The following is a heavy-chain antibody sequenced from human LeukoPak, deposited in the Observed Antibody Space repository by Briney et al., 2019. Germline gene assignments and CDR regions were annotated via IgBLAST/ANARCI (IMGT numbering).Heavy chain of an antibody. CDR2: INPAGNGK. Sequence: GGTLRLSCATSGFTFSNYWMSWVRQAPAKGLECVANINPAGNGKYYVDSVKGRFTISRDNARNSLYQQMNSLRAEDMAVYYCGRGDPDYWGQGTLVTVPS. V-gene: IGHV3-7*01. CDR1: GFTFSNYW. J-gene: IGHJ4*02. CDR3: GRGDPDY.